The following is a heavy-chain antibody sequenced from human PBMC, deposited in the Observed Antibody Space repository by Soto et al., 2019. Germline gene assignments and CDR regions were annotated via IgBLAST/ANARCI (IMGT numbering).Heavy chain of an antibody. CDR1: GFTFSSYA. CDR2: ISGSGGST. J-gene: IGHJ4*02. Sequence: EVQLLESGGGLVQPGGSLRLSCAASGFTFSSYAMSWVRQAPGKGLEWVSAISGSGGSTYYADSVKGRFTISRDNSKNTLYQQMNSLRAEDTAVYYCAKDSGVLSGWPNWGQGTLVTVSS. D-gene: IGHD6-19*01. CDR3: AKDSGVLSGWPN. V-gene: IGHV3-23*01.